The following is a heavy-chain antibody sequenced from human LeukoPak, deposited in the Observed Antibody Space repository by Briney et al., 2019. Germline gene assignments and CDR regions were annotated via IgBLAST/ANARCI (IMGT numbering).Heavy chain of an antibody. J-gene: IGHJ4*02. D-gene: IGHD1-26*01. V-gene: IGHV3-43D*03. CDR3: AKDIRGRGVGAFDY. CDR2: ISRDGGST. Sequence: GGSLRLSCAASGFTFDDYAMHWVRQAPGKGLEWVSLISRDGGSTYYADSVKGRFTISRDNSKSSLYLQMNSLRAEDTALYYCAKDIRGRGVGAFDYWGQGTLVTVSS. CDR1: GFTFDDYA.